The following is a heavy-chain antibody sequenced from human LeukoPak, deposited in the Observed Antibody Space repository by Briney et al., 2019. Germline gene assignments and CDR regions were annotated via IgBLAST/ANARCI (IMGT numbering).Heavy chain of an antibody. J-gene: IGHJ4*02. CDR3: AKGAYRGPFDY. D-gene: IGHD5-12*01. Sequence: GGSLRLSCAASGFTVSSNYMSWVRQAPGKGLEWVSAISGSGGSTYYADSVKGRFTISRDNSKNTLYLQMNSLRAEDTAVYYCAKGAYRGPFDYWGQGTLVTVSS. CDR2: ISGSGGST. CDR1: GFTVSSNY. V-gene: IGHV3-23*01.